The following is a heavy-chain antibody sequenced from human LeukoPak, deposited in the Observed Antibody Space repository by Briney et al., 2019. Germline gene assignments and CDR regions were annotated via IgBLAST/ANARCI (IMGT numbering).Heavy chain of an antibody. CDR3: VKDMYSSSWYSRNFDY. J-gene: IGHJ4*02. V-gene: IGHV3-9*03. D-gene: IGHD6-13*01. CDR1: GFTFDDYA. CDR2: ISWNSGSI. Sequence: PGRSLRLSCAASGFTFDDYAMHWVRQAPGKGLEWVSGISWNSGSIGYADSVKGRFTISRDNAKNSLYLQMNSLRAEDMALYYCVKDMYSSSWYSRNFDYWGQGTLVTVSS.